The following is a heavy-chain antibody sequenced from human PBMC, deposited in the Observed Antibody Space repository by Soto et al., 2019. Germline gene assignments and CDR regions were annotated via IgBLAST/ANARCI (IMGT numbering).Heavy chain of an antibody. D-gene: IGHD3-10*01. J-gene: IGHJ5*01. CDR2: ISYDGTSE. V-gene: IGHV3-30-3*01. CDR1: GFTFSSYP. CDR3: LKDYSGWFDF. Sequence: QVQLVESGGGVVQPGRSLRLSCAASGFTFSSYPIHWVRQAPGKGLEWVGSISYDGTSEDFADSLRGRFTLSRDNSKNMLWLQMNSLRSEDTAVYYCLKDYSGWFDFWGQGTLVTVSS.